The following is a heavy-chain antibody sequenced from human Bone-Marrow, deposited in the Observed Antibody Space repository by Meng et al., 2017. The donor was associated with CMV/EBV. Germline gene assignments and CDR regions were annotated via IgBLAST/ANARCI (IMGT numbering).Heavy chain of an antibody. CDR2: ISSSSSYI. CDR1: GFTFSSYE. CDR3: ARSTYSSSWRGDY. Sequence: GESLKISCAASGFTFSSYEMNWVRQAPGKGLEWVSSISSSSSYIYYADSVKGRFTISRDNAKNSLYLQMNSLRAEDTAVYYCARSTYSSSWRGDYWGQGTLVTVSS. D-gene: IGHD6-13*01. J-gene: IGHJ4*02. V-gene: IGHV3-21*01.